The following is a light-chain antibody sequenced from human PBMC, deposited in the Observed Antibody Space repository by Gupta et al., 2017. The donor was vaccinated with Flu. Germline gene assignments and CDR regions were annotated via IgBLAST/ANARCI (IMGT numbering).Light chain of an antibody. V-gene: IGKV2-28*01. CDR3: MQALQTPLSS. CDR2: LGS. CDR1: QSLLHSNGYNY. J-gene: IGKJ2*03. Sequence: IVMTQSTLSLSVTRGEPASIPCRPSQSLLHSNGYNYLDWYLQKPGQSPHLLIYLGSFRASGVPDRCSGSGSGTDFTLKISRVEAEDVGVYYCMQALQTPLSSFGQGTKLEIK.